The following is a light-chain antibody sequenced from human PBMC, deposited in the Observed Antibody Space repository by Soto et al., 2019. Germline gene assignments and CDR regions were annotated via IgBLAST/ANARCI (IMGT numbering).Light chain of an antibody. J-gene: IGKJ1*01. V-gene: IGKV1-39*01. CDR3: QQTYSTPRT. CDR1: QNINRY. CDR2: RAS. Sequence: EIQMTQSPSSLSASVGDRVTITCRASQNINRYLTWYQQKPGTAPKVVIFRASSLQSGAASRFSGSGSGTDFTLTITNLQPEDFATYFCQQTYSTPRTFGQGTKVEI.